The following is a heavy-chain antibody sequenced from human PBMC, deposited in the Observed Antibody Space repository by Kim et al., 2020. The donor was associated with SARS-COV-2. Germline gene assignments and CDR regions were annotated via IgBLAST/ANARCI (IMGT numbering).Heavy chain of an antibody. CDR1: GGSFSGYY. D-gene: IGHD2-21*01. J-gene: IGHJ5*02. CDR3: ASGAVLWREPPHAGFDP. V-gene: IGHV4-34*01. Sequence: SETLSLTCAVYGGSFSGYYWSWIRQPPGKGLEWIGEINHSGSTNYNPSLKSRITISVDTSKNQFSLKLSSVTAADTAVYYCASGAVLWREPPHAGFDPWGQGTLVTVSS. CDR2: INHSGST.